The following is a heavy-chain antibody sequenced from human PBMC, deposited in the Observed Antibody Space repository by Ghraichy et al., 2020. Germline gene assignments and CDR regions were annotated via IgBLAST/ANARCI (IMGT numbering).Heavy chain of an antibody. Sequence: GGSLRLSCAASGFTFSSYAMSWVRQAPGKGLEWVSAISGSGGSTYYADSVKGRFTISRDNSKNTLYLQMNSLRAEDTAVYYCAKDTYYYDSRGSDDDAFDIWGQGKMVTVSS. J-gene: IGHJ3*02. CDR1: GFTFSSYA. CDR2: ISGSGGST. CDR3: AKDTYYYDSRGSDDDAFDI. D-gene: IGHD3-22*01. V-gene: IGHV3-23*01.